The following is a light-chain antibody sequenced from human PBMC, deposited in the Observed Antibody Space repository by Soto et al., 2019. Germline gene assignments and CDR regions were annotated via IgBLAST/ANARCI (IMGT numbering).Light chain of an antibody. CDR1: QSVSSK. CDR3: QQYNNWPRT. Sequence: ERVMTQSPATLSVSPGERATLSCMALQSVSSKLAWFQRKAGQAPSLVIYCVSTRATGVPVRFSGSGSGTEFTLTIDSLQSEDFEVYYCQQYNNWPRTFGQGTKVDIK. CDR2: CVS. V-gene: IGKV3-15*01. J-gene: IGKJ2*02.